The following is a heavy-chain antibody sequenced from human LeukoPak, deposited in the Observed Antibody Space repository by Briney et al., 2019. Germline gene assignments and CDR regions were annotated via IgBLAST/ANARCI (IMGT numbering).Heavy chain of an antibody. Sequence: SVKVSCKASGGTFISYAISWVRQAPGQGLEWMGGIIPIFGTANYAQKFQGRVTITADESTSTAYMGLSSLRSEDTAVYYCARDSSNVVGACRYWGQGTLVTVSS. V-gene: IGHV1-69*13. CDR3: ARDSSNVVGACRY. CDR1: GGTFISYA. CDR2: IIPIFGTA. J-gene: IGHJ4*02. D-gene: IGHD2-15*01.